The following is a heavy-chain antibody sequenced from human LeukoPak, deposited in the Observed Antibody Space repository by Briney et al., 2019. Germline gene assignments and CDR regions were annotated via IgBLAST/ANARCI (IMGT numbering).Heavy chain of an antibody. CDR2: ISAYNGNT. CDR3: ATIVWFGESMFDY. J-gene: IGHJ4*02. CDR1: GYTFTCYG. V-gene: IGHV1-18*01. D-gene: IGHD3-10*01. Sequence: ASVKVSCKASGYTFTCYGISWVRQAPGQGLEWMGWISAYNGNTNYAQKLQGRVAMTTDTSTSTAYMELRSLRSDDTAVYYCATIVWFGESMFDYWGQGTLVTVSS.